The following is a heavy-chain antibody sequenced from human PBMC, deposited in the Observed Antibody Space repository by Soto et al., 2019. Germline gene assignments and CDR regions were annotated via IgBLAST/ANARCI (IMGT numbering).Heavy chain of an antibody. CDR2: IYYSGST. CDR3: AREYYDFWSGYYLCVCDYYRDRKAV. D-gene: IGHD3-3*01. J-gene: IGHJ6*02. CDR1: GCSVSSGSYY. Sequence: SETLCLTCTVSGCSVSSGSYYWSWIRQPPGKGLEWIGYIYYSGSTNYNPSLKSRVTISVDTSKNQFSLKLSSVTAADTAVYYCAREYYDFWSGYYLCVCDYYRDRKAVSTQGTTDLVSS. V-gene: IGHV4-61*01.